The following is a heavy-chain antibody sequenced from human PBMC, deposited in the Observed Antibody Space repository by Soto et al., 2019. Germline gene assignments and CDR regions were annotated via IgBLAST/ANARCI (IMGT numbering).Heavy chain of an antibody. J-gene: IGHJ6*03. Sequence: QVQLVESGGGVVQPGRSQRLSCAASAFTFSSYGMHWVRQAPGKGLEWVAVVSYDGSNEYYADSVKGRFTISRDNSKNMLYLQMNSLRGEDTAVYYCAKDPNSSGWYGYYYYYYMDVWGKGTTVTVSS. CDR1: AFTFSSYG. D-gene: IGHD6-19*01. CDR2: VSYDGSNE. CDR3: AKDPNSSGWYGYYYYYYMDV. V-gene: IGHV3-30*18.